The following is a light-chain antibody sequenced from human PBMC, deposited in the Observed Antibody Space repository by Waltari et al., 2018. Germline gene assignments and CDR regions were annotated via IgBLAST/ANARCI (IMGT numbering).Light chain of an antibody. J-gene: IGKJ1*01. CDR3: MQALQTPPT. Sequence: DIVMTQSPLSLPVTPGAPASISCRSSQSLLHSNGYNYLDWYLQKPGQSPQLLIYLGSNRASGVPYRFSGSGSGTDFTLKISRVEAEDFGVYYCMQALQTPPTFGQGTKVEIK. V-gene: IGKV2-28*01. CDR2: LGS. CDR1: QSLLHSNGYNY.